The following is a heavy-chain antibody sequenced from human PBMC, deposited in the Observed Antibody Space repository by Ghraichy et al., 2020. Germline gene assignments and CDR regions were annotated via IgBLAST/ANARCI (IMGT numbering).Heavy chain of an antibody. CDR1: GVSIRSYY. Sequence: GSLRLSCTISGVSIRSYYWSWIRQPPGKGLEWIGYIHVSGNTNYNPSLKSRLTISLDTSKNQFSLKLSSVTAADTAVYYCASALTSYQPLDYWGQGTLVTVSS. CDR2: IHVSGNT. J-gene: IGHJ4*02. CDR3: ASALTSYQPLDY. D-gene: IGHD2-2*01. V-gene: IGHV4-59*01.